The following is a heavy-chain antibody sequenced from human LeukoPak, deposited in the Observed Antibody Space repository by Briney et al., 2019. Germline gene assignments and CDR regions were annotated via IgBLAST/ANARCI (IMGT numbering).Heavy chain of an antibody. CDR3: TRHFYRGTYYTAFDI. CDR1: GYTFTTYW. V-gene: IGHV5-51*01. D-gene: IGHD1-26*01. CDR2: IYPGDSDT. Sequence: GESLQISCKGSGYTFTTYWIAWVRQMPGKGLEWMGVIYPGDSDTRYSPSFQGQVTISADKSISSAYLQWSSLKASDTAMYYCTRHFYRGTYYTAFDIWGQGTMVTVSS. J-gene: IGHJ3*02.